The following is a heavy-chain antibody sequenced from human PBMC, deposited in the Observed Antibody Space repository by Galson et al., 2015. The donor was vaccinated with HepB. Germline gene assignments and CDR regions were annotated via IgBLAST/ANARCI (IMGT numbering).Heavy chain of an antibody. D-gene: IGHD2-21*02. CDR1: GFTFGDYA. V-gene: IGHV3-49*03. CDR3: TRVGHIVVVTARYFDL. Sequence: SLRLSCAASGFTFGDYAMSWSRQAPGKGLEWVGFIRSKAYGGSTEYAASVKGRFTISRDDSKSIAYLQMNSLKTEDTAVYYCTRVGHIVVVTARYFDLWGRGTLVTVSS. CDR2: IRSKAYGGST. J-gene: IGHJ2*01.